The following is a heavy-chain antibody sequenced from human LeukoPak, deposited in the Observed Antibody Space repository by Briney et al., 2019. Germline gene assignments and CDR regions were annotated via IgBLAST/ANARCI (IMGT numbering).Heavy chain of an antibody. CDR3: ARGLITDVAAAAY. Sequence: GASVKVSCKASGYTFTGYYMHWVRQAPGQGLEWMGWINPNSGGTNYAQKFQGRVTMTRDTSISTAYMELSRLRSDDTAVYYCARGLITDVAAAAYWGQGTLVTVSS. D-gene: IGHD6-13*01. CDR2: INPNSGGT. J-gene: IGHJ4*02. V-gene: IGHV1-2*02. CDR1: GYTFTGYY.